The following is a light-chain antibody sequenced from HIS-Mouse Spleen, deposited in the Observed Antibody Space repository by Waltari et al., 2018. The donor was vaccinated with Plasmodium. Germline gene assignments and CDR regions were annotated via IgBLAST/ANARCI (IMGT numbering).Light chain of an antibody. Sequence: QSAMTQPRSVSGSPAQSATLSCTGTSSDVGGYNSVSWYQQHPGKAPKLMIYDVSKRPSGVPDRFSGSKSGNTASLTISGLQAEDEADYYCCSYAGSYTYVFGTGTKVTVL. CDR1: SSDVGGYNS. J-gene: IGLJ1*01. CDR3: CSYAGSYTYV. V-gene: IGLV2-11*01. CDR2: DVS.